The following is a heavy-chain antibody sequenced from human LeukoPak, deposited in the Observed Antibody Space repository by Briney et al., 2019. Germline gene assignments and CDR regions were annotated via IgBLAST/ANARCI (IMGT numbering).Heavy chain of an antibody. J-gene: IGHJ4*02. V-gene: IGHV4-34*01. CDR1: GGSFSGYY. CDR2: INHSGST. CDR3: ARVRPLITMVQGVISH. Sequence: PSETLSLTCAVYGGSFSGYYWSWIRQPPGKGLEWIGEINHSGSTSYNPSLKSRVTISVDTSKNQFSLKLSSVTAADTAVYYCARVRPLITMVQGVISHWGQGTMVTVSS. D-gene: IGHD3-10*01.